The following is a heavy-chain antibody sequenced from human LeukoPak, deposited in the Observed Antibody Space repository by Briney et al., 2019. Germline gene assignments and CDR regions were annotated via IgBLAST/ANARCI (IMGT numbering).Heavy chain of an antibody. CDR3: AREPYDYGDYYFDY. CDR1: GFTFSSYS. CDR2: ISSSSSTI. V-gene: IGHV3-48*01. D-gene: IGHD4-17*01. Sequence: SGGSLRLSCAASGFTFSSYSMNWVRQAPGKGLEWVSHISSSSSTIYYADSVKGRFTISRDNAKNSLYLQMNSLRAEDTAVYYCAREPYDYGDYYFDYWGQGTLVTVSS. J-gene: IGHJ4*02.